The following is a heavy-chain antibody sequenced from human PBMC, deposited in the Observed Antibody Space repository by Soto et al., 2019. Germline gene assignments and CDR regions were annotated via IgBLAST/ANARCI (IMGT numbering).Heavy chain of an antibody. Sequence: QVQLVQSGAEVKKPGASVTVSCKASGYTFSRHGISWVQQAPGQGLEWMAWSGNTNYAQKFQGRLTLTTNPSTRTAYMELRSLRSDDTAVYYCARGADDFSSGYYYEYWGQGTLVTVSS. V-gene: IGHV1-18*04. CDR1: GYTFSRHG. J-gene: IGHJ4*02. CDR2: SGNT. CDR3: ARGADDFSSGYYYEY. D-gene: IGHD3-3*01.